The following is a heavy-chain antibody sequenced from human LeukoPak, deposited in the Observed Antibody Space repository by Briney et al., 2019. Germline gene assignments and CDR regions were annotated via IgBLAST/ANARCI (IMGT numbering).Heavy chain of an antibody. V-gene: IGHV1-8*01. CDR1: GYTFTSYD. J-gene: IGHJ4*02. D-gene: IGHD3-3*01. CDR3: ARGGYYDFWSGYSMDY. CDR2: MNPNSGNT. Sequence: GASVKVSCKASGYTFTSYDINWVRQATGQGLEWMGWMNPNSGNTGYARKFQGRVTMTRNTSISTAYMELSSLRSEDTAVYYCARGGYYDFWSGYSMDYWGQGTLVTVSS.